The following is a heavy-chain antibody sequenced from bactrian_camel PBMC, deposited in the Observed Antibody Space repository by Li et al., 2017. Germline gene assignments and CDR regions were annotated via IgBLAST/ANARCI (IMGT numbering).Heavy chain of an antibody. V-gene: IGHV3S40*01. CDR1: AFTFSRYN. J-gene: IGHJ7*01. CDR2: INSGGGDT. Sequence: VQLVESGGGLVQPGGSLRLSCAASAFTFSRYNMAWVRQAPGKGLEWGGSINSGGGDTYYADSVKGRFTISRDDAKNTVHLQMNNLKPEDTAMYYCTADPTLLDGLEFVDGRDYWVKGTQVTVS. D-gene: IGHD1*01.